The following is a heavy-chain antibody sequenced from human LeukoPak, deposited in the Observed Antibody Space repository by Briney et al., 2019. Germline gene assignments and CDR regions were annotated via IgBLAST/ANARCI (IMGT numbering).Heavy chain of an antibody. V-gene: IGHV1-69*04. CDR3: ARGGSGSYYTPDDY. D-gene: IGHD3-10*01. Sequence: GSSVKVSCKASGGTFSSYAISWVRQAPGQGLEWMGRIIPILGIANYAQKFQGRVTITADKSTSTAYMELSSLRSEDTAVYYCARGGSGSYYTPDDYWGQGTLVTVSS. CDR1: GGTFSSYA. CDR2: IIPILGIA. J-gene: IGHJ4*02.